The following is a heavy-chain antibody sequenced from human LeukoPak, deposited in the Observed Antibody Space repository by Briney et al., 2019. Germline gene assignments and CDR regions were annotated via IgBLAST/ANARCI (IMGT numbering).Heavy chain of an antibody. CDR2: IYYSGST. CDR3: ARRRGVATNYFDY. D-gene: IGHD5-12*01. Sequence: SETLSLTCTVSGGSISSSTYYWGWIRQPPGKGLEWIGTIYYSGSTFYNPSLKSRVTISVDTSKNQFSLKLSSATAADTAVYYCARRRGVATNYFDYWGQGTQVSVSS. CDR1: GGSISSSTYY. V-gene: IGHV4-39*01. J-gene: IGHJ4*02.